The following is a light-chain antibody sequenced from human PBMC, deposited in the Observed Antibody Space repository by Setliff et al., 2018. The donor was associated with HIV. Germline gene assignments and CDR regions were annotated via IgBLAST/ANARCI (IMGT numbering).Light chain of an antibody. Sequence: QSALTQPASVSGSPGQSITISCTGTSSDVGGYNYVSWYQQHPGKAPKLMIYEVSKRPSGVPDRFSGSKSGNTASLTVSGLQAEDEADYYCSSYAGSNNLPYVFGTGTKVTV. CDR1: SSDVGGYNY. J-gene: IGLJ1*01. V-gene: IGLV2-8*01. CDR3: SSYAGSNNLPYV. CDR2: EVS.